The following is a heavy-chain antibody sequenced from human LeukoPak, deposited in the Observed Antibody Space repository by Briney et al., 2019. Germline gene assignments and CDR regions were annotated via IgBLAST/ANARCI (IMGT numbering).Heavy chain of an antibody. D-gene: IGHD3-3*01. CDR2: ISGSGGST. Sequence: GGSLRLSCAASGFTFSSYAMSWVRQAPGKGLEWVSAISGSGGSTYYADSVKGRFTISRDNSKNTLYLQMNSLRAEDTAVYYCAKDLHYDFWSGYSETPEGPNWFDPWGQGTLVTVSS. V-gene: IGHV3-23*01. CDR1: GFTFSSYA. J-gene: IGHJ5*02. CDR3: AKDLHYDFWSGYSETPEGPNWFDP.